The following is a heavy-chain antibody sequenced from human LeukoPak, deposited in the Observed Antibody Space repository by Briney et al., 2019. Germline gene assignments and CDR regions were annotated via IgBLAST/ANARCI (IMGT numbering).Heavy chain of an antibody. CDR1: GGSISSYY. V-gene: IGHV4-4*07. D-gene: IGHD3-9*01. CDR2: IYTSGST. Sequence: SETLSLTCTVSGGSISSYYWSWIRQPAGKGLEWIGRIYTSGSTNYNPSLRSRVTISLDASKNQLSLKLGSVTAADTAVYYCAREESDWSSLGYYYHYMDVWGKGTTVTISS. CDR3: AREESDWSSLGYYYHYMDV. J-gene: IGHJ6*03.